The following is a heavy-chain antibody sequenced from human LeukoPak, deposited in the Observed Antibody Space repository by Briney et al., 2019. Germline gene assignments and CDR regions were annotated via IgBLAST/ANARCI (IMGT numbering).Heavy chain of an antibody. J-gene: IGHJ4*02. Sequence: GESLKISFKGSGYSFTSYWIGWGRQMPGKGLEWMGIIYPGDSYTRYSPSCQGQVTISADKSTGTTYLQWSSLKASDTAMYYCARPRYYGSGSYPDYWGQGTLVTVSS. CDR1: GYSFTSYW. D-gene: IGHD3-10*01. CDR2: IYPGDSYT. V-gene: IGHV5-51*01. CDR3: ARPRYYGSGSYPDY.